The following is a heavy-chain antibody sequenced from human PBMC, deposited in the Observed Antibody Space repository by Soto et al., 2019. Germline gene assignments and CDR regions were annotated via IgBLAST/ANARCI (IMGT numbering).Heavy chain of an antibody. J-gene: IGHJ3*02. CDR3: ARKVMAARWEDAFDI. CDR2: IHTSDSNT. D-gene: IGHD5-12*01. Sequence: PGESLKISCKDSGYSFTNYWIGWVRQMPGKGLEWMGIIHTSDSNTKYSPSFQGQVTISVDKSINTAYLQWSSLKASDTAMYYCARKVMAARWEDAFDIWGQGTMVTVSS. V-gene: IGHV5-51*01. CDR1: GYSFTNYW.